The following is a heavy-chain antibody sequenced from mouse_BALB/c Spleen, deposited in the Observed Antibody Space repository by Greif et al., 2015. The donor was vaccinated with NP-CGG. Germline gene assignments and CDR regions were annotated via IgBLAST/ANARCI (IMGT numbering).Heavy chain of an antibody. Sequence: SGAELVKPGASVKMSCKASGYTFTSYNMHWVKQTPGQGLEWTGAIYPGNGDTSYNQRFKGKASLTADKSSSTAYMQLSSLTSEDSAVYYCARRDGYYFYAMDYWGQGTSVTVSS. CDR2: IYPGNGDT. V-gene: IGHV1-12*01. J-gene: IGHJ4*01. CDR1: GYTFTSYN. CDR3: ARRDGYYFYAMDY. D-gene: IGHD2-3*01.